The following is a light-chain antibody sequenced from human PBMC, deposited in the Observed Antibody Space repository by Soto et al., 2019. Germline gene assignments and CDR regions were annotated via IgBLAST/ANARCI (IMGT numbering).Light chain of an antibody. CDR2: DAS. V-gene: IGKV3-20*01. CDR1: QSVISNY. J-gene: IGKJ1*01. CDR3: QQYGGSSWT. Sequence: EIVLTQSPGTLCLSPGERATLSCRASQSVISNYLAWYQQKRPGQAPRLLIYDASTRATGVPDRFSGSGSGTDITLAISRLEPEDAAVYYCQQYGGSSWTFGQGTKVEIK.